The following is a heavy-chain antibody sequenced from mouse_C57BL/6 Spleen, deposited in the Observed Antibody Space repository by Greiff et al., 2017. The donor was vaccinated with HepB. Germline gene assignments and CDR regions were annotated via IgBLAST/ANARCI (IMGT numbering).Heavy chain of an antibody. CDR3: AREDYDYGPRFDY. J-gene: IGHJ2*01. V-gene: IGHV1-82*01. CDR1: GYAFRSSW. CDR2: IYPGDGDT. D-gene: IGHD2-4*01. Sequence: QVQLQQSGPELVKPGASVKISCKASGYAFRSSWMNWVKQRPGKGLEWIGRIYPGDGDTNYNGKFKGKATLTADKSSSTAYMPLSSLTSEDSAVYFCAREDYDYGPRFDYWGKGTTLTVSS.